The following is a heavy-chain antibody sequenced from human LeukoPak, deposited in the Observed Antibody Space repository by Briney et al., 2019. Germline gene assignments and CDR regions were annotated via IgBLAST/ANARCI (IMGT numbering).Heavy chain of an antibody. D-gene: IGHD4-17*01. CDR1: GYTFTSYG. V-gene: IGHV1-18*01. CDR2: ISAYNGNT. J-gene: IGHJ4*02. CDR3: ARVLGAHDHGVFDY. Sequence: GASVKVSCKASGYTFTSYGISWVRQAPGQGLEWMGWISAYNGNTNYAQKLQGRVTMTTDTSTSTAYMELRSLRSDDTAVYYCARVLGAHDHGVFDYWGQGTLVTVSS.